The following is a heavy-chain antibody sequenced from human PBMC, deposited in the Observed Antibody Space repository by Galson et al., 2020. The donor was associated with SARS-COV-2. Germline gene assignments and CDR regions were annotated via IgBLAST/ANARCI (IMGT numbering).Heavy chain of an antibody. CDR3: ARYQRRSGWYVFDY. Sequence: ETSETLSLTCTVSGVSISGSYWSWIRQSPGKELEWFGYIYSSGSTNYNPSLKNRVSISEDTSKNQFSLKLSSVTAADTAMYYCARYQRRSGWYVFDYWGQGSLVTVSS. CDR1: GVSISGSY. CDR2: IYSSGST. V-gene: IGHV4-59*08. D-gene: IGHD6-19*01. J-gene: IGHJ4*02.